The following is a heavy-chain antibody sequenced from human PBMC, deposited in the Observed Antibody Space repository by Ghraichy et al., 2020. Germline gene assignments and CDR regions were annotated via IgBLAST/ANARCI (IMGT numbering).Heavy chain of an antibody. CDR3: AKVFTPYYYDSSALPGYFQH. V-gene: IGHV3-23*01. D-gene: IGHD3-22*01. J-gene: IGHJ1*01. CDR1: GFTFSSYA. Sequence: GGSLRLSCAASGFTFSSYAMSWVRQAPGKGLEWVSAISGSGGSTYYAGSVKGRFTISRDNSKNTLYLRMNSLRAEDTAVYYCAKVFTPYYYDSSALPGYFQHWGQGTLVTVSS. CDR2: ISGSGGST.